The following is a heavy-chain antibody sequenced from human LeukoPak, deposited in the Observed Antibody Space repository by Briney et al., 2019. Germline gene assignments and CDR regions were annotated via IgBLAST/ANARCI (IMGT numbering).Heavy chain of an antibody. CDR3: AKRSQEGMYSGSPFDY. V-gene: IGHV3-23*01. CDR1: GFTFSSYA. D-gene: IGHD1-26*01. CDR2: ISGSGSST. Sequence: GGSLRLSCAASGFTFSSYAMSWVRQAPGKGLEWVSAISGSGSSTYYADSVKGRFTISRDNSKNTLYLQMNSLRAEDTAVYYCAKRSQEGMYSGSPFDYWGQGTLVTVSS. J-gene: IGHJ4*02.